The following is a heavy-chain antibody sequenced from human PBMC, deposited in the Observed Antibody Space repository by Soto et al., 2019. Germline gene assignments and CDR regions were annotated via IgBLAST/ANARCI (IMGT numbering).Heavy chain of an antibody. CDR1: GFTFSSYG. CDR2: ISYDGSNK. CDR3: AKGQPAYYGMDV. V-gene: IGHV3-30*18. J-gene: IGHJ6*02. Sequence: HPGGSLRLSCAASGFTFSSYGMHRVRQAPGKGLEWVAVISYDGSNKYYADSVKGRFTISRDNSKNTLYLQMNSLRAEDTAVYYCAKGQPAYYGMDVWGQGTTVTVSS.